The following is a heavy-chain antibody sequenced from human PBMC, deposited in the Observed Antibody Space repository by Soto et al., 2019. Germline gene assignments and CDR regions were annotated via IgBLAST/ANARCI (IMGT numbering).Heavy chain of an antibody. V-gene: IGHV1-69*01. D-gene: IGHD3-3*01. CDR2: IIPIFGTI. CDR3: ARVFPDGWVEPGVVRGYLDT. J-gene: IGHJ4*02. Sequence: QVQLVQSGAEVKEPGSSVKVSCKASVEFFSNYGISWVRQAPGQGLEWMGGIIPIFGTISYAEKFQGRVTITADESTNTVYMEVRSLRSADTALYYGARVFPDGWVEPGVVRGYLDTWGRGTLVTVSS. CDR1: VEFFSNYG.